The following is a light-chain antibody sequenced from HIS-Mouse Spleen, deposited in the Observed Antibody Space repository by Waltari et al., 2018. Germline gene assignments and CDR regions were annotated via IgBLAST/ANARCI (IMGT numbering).Light chain of an antibody. CDR1: SSYVGGYNY. CDR3: SSYTSSSTYYV. V-gene: IGLV2-14*01. Sequence: QSALTQPASVSGSPGQSITISCTGTSSYVGGYNYVSWYQQHPGKAPKLMIYEVSNRPSGVSNRFSGSKSGNTASLTISGLQAEDEADYYCSSYTSSSTYYVFGTGTKVTVL. CDR2: EVS. J-gene: IGLJ1*01.